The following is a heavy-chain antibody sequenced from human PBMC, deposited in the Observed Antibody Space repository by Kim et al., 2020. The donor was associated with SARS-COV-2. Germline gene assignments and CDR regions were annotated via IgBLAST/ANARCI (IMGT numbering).Heavy chain of an antibody. V-gene: IGHV4-4*02. Sequence: SETLSLTCAVSGGSISSSNWWSWVRQPPGKGLEWIGEIYHSGSTNYNPSLKSRVTISVDKSKNQFSLKLSSVTAADTAVYYCARAPDYSNYPSYYYYYYMDVWGKGTTVTVSS. CDR1: GGSISSSNW. J-gene: IGHJ6*03. D-gene: IGHD4-4*01. CDR2: IYHSGST. CDR3: ARAPDYSNYPSYYYYYYMDV.